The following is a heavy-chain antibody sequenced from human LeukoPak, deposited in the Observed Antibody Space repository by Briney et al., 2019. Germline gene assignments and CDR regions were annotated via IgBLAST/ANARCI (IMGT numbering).Heavy chain of an antibody. J-gene: IGHJ4*02. CDR2: IYTSGST. Sequence: SETLSLTCTVSGGSISSYYWGWIRQPAGKGLEWIGRIYTSGSTNYNPSLKSRVTMSVDTSKNQFSLKLSSVTAADTAVYYCARAYDSSGYYPYYFDYWGQGTLVTVFS. V-gene: IGHV4-4*07. D-gene: IGHD3-22*01. CDR3: ARAYDSSGYYPYYFDY. CDR1: GGSISSYY.